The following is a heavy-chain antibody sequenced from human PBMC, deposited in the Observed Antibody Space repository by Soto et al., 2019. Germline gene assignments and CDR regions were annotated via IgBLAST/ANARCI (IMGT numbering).Heavy chain of an antibody. V-gene: IGHV1-69*02. CDR1: GGTFSSYT. J-gene: IGHJ6*02. D-gene: IGHD3-10*01. CDR3: ARASGFGELLGYYYYGMDV. CDR2: IIPILGMA. Sequence: QVQLVQSGAEVKKPGSSVKVSCKASGGTFSSYTISWVRQAPGQGLEWMGRIIPILGMANYAQKFQGRVTIPADKSTSTAYMELSSLRSEDTAVYYCARASGFGELLGYYYYGMDVWGQGTTVTVSS.